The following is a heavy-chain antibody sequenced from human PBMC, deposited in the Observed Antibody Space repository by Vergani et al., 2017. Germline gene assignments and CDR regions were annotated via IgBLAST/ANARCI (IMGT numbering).Heavy chain of an antibody. D-gene: IGHD3-16*02. V-gene: IGHV3-33*08. J-gene: IGHJ6*02. CDR2: IWYDGSNK. CDR3: ASSYDYVWGSYRYAPIDGMDV. CDR1: GFTFSSYG. Sequence: VQLVESGGGLVKPGGSLRLSCAASGFTFSSYGMHWVRQAPGKGLEWVAVIWYDGSNKYYADSVKGRFTISRDNSKNTLYLQMNSLRAEDTAVYYCASSYDYVWGSYRYAPIDGMDVWGQGTTVTVSS.